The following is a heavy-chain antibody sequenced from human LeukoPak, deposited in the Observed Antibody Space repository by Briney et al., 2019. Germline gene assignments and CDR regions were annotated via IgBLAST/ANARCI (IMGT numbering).Heavy chain of an antibody. CDR2: IYTSGST. Sequence: SQTLSLTCTVAGGSISSGSYYWSWIRQPAGKGLEWIGRIYTSGSTNYNPSLKSRVTISVDTSKNQFSLKLSSVTAADTAVYYCARGDARDHYGSGSFPFDYWGQGTLVTVSS. D-gene: IGHD3-10*01. CDR1: GGSISSGSYY. J-gene: IGHJ4*02. CDR3: ARGDARDHYGSGSFPFDY. V-gene: IGHV4-61*02.